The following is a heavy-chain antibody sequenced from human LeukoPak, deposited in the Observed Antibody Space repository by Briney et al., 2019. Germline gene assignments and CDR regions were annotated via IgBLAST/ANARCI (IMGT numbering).Heavy chain of an antibody. D-gene: IGHD1-1*01. CDR1: GFTFSSYA. Sequence: GGSLRLSCAASGFTFSSYAMSWVRQAPGKGLEWVSTISGSGGSTYYADSVKGRFTISRDNSKNTLYLQMNSLRAEDTAVYYCAKGTCYPNYYFDYWGLGTLVTVSS. V-gene: IGHV3-23*01. J-gene: IGHJ4*01. CDR3: AKGTCYPNYYFDY. CDR2: ISGSGGST.